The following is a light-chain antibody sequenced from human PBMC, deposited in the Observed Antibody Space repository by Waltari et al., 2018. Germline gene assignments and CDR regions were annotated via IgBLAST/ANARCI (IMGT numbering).Light chain of an antibody. CDR2: WAS. CDR3: QQYYSAPYS. J-gene: IGKJ2*03. CDR1: QSILYSSNNKNY. V-gene: IGKV4-1*01. Sequence: DILLTKSPNSLPGSRAGGATINSNSSQSILYSSNNKNYLGWYQHKPGQPPKLLIYWASTRESGVPDRFSGSGSATDFTLTISSLQAEDVAVYYCQQYYSAPYSFGQGTKLEIK.